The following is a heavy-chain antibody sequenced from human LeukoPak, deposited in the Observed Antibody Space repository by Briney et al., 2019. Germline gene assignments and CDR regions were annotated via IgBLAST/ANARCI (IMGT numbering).Heavy chain of an antibody. CDR1: GYTFTSYG. CDR2: ISAYNGNT. J-gene: IGHJ4*02. Sequence: ASVKLSCKASGYTFTSYGISWVRQAPGQGLEWMGWISAYNGNTNYAQKLQGRVTMTTDTSTSTAYMELRSLRSDDTAVYYCARDPMTYYYDSSGYPYWGQGTLVTVSS. V-gene: IGHV1-18*01. D-gene: IGHD3-22*01. CDR3: ARDPMTYYYDSSGYPY.